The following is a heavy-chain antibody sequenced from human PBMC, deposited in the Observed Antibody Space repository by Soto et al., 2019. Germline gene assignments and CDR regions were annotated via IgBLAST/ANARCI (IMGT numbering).Heavy chain of an antibody. D-gene: IGHD6-13*01. CDR3: ARDRHSSRWYSKYAFCI. CDR2: TNAGNGNT. V-gene: IGHV1-3*01. Sequence: QVQLVQSGAEVKKPGASVKVSCKGSGYTFTSYAMHCVRQAPGQRLEWIGWTNAGNGNTKYSQKFQGRVTITRDTSAGTAYVQLCSLRSEDTAVYYCARDRHSSRWYSKYAFCIWGQGTMVTVCS. J-gene: IGHJ3*02. CDR1: GYTFTSYA.